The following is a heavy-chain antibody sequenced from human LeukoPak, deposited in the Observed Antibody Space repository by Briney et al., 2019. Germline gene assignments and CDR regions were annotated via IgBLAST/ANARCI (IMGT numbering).Heavy chain of an antibody. V-gene: IGHV3-11*04. D-gene: IGHD5-12*01. CDR1: GFTFSDYY. Sequence: GRSLRLSCAASGFTFSDYYESWIRQAPGKGLEWVSYISSSGSTIYYADSVKGRFTISRDNAKKSLYLQMNSLRAEDTAVYYCTRGIRGYSGLVVHWGQGTLVTVSS. CDR3: TRGIRGYSGLVVH. J-gene: IGHJ4*02. CDR2: ISSSGSTI.